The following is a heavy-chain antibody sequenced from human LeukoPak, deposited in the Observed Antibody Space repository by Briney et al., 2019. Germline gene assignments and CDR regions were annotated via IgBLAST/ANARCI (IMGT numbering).Heavy chain of an antibody. V-gene: IGHV1-69*04. Sequence: GASVKVSCKASGGTFSSYAISWVRRAPGQGLEWMGRIIPIFGIANYAQKFQGRVTITRDTSASTAYMELSSLRSEDTAVYYCATVDGGTEYFDYWGQGTLVTVSS. CDR1: GGTFSSYA. J-gene: IGHJ4*02. D-gene: IGHD3-16*01. CDR3: ATVDGGTEYFDY. CDR2: IIPIFGIA.